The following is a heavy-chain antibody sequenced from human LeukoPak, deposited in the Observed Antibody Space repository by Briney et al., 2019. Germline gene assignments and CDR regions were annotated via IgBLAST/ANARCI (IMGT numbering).Heavy chain of an antibody. Sequence: KPSETLSLTRTVSGGSISSGSNYWGWIRQPPGKGLEWIGSIYYSGSTYYNPSLKSRVTISVDTSKNQFSLKLSSVTAADTAVYYCVRHISVVRGETFDFWGQGSLVTVSS. CDR3: VRHISVVRGETFDF. V-gene: IGHV4-39*01. J-gene: IGHJ4*02. CDR1: GGSISSGSNY. D-gene: IGHD3-10*01. CDR2: IYYSGST.